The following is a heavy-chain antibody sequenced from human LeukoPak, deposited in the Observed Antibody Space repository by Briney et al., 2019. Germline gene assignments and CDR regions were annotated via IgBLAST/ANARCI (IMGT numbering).Heavy chain of an antibody. J-gene: IGHJ4*02. V-gene: IGHV3-23*01. Sequence: GGSLRLSCAASRYTFSSHAMSWVRQAPGKGLEWVSAISTSGGSTYYADSVKGRFTISRDNSRNTLYLQMSSLRAEDTAIYYCALRGGQPDPFDYWGQGTLVTVSS. CDR1: RYTFSSHA. CDR3: ALRGGQPDPFDY. CDR2: ISTSGGST. D-gene: IGHD3-10*01.